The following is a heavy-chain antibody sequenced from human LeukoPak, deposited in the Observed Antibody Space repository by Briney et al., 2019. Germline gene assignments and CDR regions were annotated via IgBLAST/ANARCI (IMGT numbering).Heavy chain of an antibody. Sequence: ASVKVSCKASGYTFTTYAMNWVRQAPGQGLEWMGWIYTNTGNPTYTQGFTGRFAFSLDTSVSTTYLQISNLKAEDTAVYYCARGIPVYGSSWSYYFDYWGQGTLVTVSS. CDR1: GYTFTTYA. D-gene: IGHD6-13*01. CDR3: ARGIPVYGSSWSYYFDY. V-gene: IGHV7-4-1*02. J-gene: IGHJ4*02. CDR2: IYTNTGNP.